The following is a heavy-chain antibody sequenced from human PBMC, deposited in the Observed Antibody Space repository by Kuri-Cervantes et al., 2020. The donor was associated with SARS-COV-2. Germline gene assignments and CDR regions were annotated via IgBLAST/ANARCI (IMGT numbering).Heavy chain of an antibody. D-gene: IGHD6-19*01. V-gene: IGHV3-15*01. CDR2: IKSRADGGTR. CDR1: EFIFSNAW. J-gene: IGHJ3*01. CDR3: TTGSVRGQWLEPRRHDGFDL. Sequence: GGSLRLSCAASEFIFSNAWMSWVRQAPGKGLEWIGRIKSRADGGTRDYVAPVKGRFTLSRDDSTNTLYLQMNSLKTEDTAVYYCTTGSVRGQWLEPRRHDGFDLWGQGTMVTVSS.